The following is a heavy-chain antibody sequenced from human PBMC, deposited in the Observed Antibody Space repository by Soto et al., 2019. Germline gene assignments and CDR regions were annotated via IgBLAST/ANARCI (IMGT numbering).Heavy chain of an antibody. Sequence: GGSLRLSCAASGFTFSSYGMHWVRQAPGKGLEWVAVISYDGSNKYYADSVKGRFTISRDNSKNTLYLQMNSLRAEDTAVYYCAKDRSSSWDWGQGTLVTVSS. CDR2: ISYDGSNK. V-gene: IGHV3-30*18. CDR3: AKDRSSSWD. CDR1: GFTFSSYG. D-gene: IGHD6-13*01. J-gene: IGHJ4*02.